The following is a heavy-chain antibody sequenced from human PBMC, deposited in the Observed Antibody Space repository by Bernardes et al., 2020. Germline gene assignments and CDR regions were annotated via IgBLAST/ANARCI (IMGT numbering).Heavy chain of an antibody. V-gene: IGHV4-34*01. J-gene: IGHJ4*02. CDR3: ARGPPYSGSYYSQGLPDY. D-gene: IGHD1-26*01. CDR2: INHSGST. CDR1: GGSFSGYY. Sequence: SETLPLTCAVYGGSFSGYYWSWIRQPPGKGLEWIGEINHSGSTNYNPSLKSRVTISVDTSKNQFSLKLSSVTAADTAVYYCARGPPYSGSYYSQGLPDYWGQGTLVTVSS.